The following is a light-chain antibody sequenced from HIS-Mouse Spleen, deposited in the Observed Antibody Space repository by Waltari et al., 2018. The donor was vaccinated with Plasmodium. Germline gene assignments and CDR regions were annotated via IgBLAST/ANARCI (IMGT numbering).Light chain of an antibody. CDR1: QSVSST. Sequence: IAMTQSPATLSMSPGERASLSCRASQSVSSTLAWYQQKPAQAPRLLIYGASTRATGIPARFSGSGSGTEFTLTISSLQSEDFAVYYCQQYNNWSFTFGPGTKVDIK. V-gene: IGKV3-15*01. CDR3: QQYNNWSFT. CDR2: GAS. J-gene: IGKJ3*01.